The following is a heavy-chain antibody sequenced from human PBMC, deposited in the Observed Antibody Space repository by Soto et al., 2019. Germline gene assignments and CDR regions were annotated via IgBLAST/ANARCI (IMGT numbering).Heavy chain of an antibody. CDR2: ISGSGGST. D-gene: IGHD3-16*01. CDR3: AKPRLGRYSALSDGMDV. CDR1: GFTFSSYA. Sequence: EVQLLESGGGLVQPGGSLRLSCAASGFTFSSYAMSWVRQAPGKGLEWVSAISGSGGSTYYADSVKGRFTISRDNSKNTLYLQMNSLRAEDTAVYYCAKPRLGRYSALSDGMDVWGQGTTVTVSS. J-gene: IGHJ6*02. V-gene: IGHV3-23*01.